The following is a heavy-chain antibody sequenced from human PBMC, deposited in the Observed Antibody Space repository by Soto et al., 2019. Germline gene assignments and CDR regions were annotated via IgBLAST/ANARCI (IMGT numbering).Heavy chain of an antibody. J-gene: IGHJ4*02. CDR1: GFTFSDYY. CDR2: ISSSGSTI. D-gene: IGHD5-18*01. Sequence: GGSLRLSCAASGFTFSDYYMSWIRQAPGKGLEWVSYISSSGSTIYYADSVKGRFTISRDNAKDSLYLQMNSLRAEDTAVYYCAREDTAMVTFLGYWGQGTLVTVSS. V-gene: IGHV3-11*01. CDR3: AREDTAMVTFLGY.